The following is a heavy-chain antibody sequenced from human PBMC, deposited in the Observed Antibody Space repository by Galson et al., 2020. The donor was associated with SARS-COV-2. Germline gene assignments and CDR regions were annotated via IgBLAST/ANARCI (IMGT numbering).Heavy chain of an antibody. CDR2: IYYSGST. CDR3: ARERDGYNYFDY. J-gene: IGHJ4*02. CDR1: GGSISSGDYY. D-gene: IGHD5-12*01. Sequence: ASETLSLTCTVSGGSISSGDYYWSWIRQPPGKGLEWIGYIYYSGSTYYNPSLKSRVTISVDTSKNQFSLKLSSVTAADTAVYYCARERDGYNYFDYLGQGTLVTVSS. V-gene: IGHV4-30-4*01.